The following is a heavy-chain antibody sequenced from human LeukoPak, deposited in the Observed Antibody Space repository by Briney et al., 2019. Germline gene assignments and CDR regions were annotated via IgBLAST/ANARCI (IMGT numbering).Heavy chain of an antibody. V-gene: IGHV3-53*01. J-gene: IGHJ4*02. D-gene: IGHD3-22*01. CDR1: GFTVSGNY. Sequence: GGSLRLSCAVSGFTVSGNYMSWVRQAPGKGLEWVSLIYSGGTTYYADSVKGRFTISRDNSKNTLYLQMNSLRAEDTAVYYCARDIYYYDSSGYYFPGGSDYWGQGTLVTVSS. CDR3: ARDIYYYDSSGYYFPGGSDY. CDR2: IYSGGTT.